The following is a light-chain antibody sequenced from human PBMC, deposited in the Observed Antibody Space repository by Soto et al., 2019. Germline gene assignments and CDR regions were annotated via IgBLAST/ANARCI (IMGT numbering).Light chain of an antibody. Sequence: EIVMTQSPAPLSVSPGERATLSCRASQSVSSNLAWYQQKPGQAPRLLIYGASTRATGIPARFSGSGSGTEFTLTISSPQSEDVAVYYCQQYNNWPPTFGQGTRLEIK. J-gene: IGKJ5*01. V-gene: IGKV3-15*01. CDR3: QQYNNWPPT. CDR1: QSVSSN. CDR2: GAS.